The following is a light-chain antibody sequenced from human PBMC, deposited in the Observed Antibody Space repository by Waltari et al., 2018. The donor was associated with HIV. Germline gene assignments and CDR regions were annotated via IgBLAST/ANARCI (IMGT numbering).Light chain of an antibody. J-gene: IGLJ1*01. CDR2: RNN. Sequence: QSVLTHPPSAPETPGQRVTISCSGSSSNIGSTYAYWYQHLPGTPPKLLIYRNNQRPSGVPDRFSGSKSGTSASLAISGLRSEDEADYYCAAWGDSLTSFVFGTGTKVTVL. V-gene: IGLV1-47*01. CDR3: AAWGDSLTSFV. CDR1: SSNIGSTY.